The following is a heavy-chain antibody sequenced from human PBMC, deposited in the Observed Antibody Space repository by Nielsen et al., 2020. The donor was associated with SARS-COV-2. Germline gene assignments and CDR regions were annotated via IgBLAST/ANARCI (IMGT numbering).Heavy chain of an antibody. CDR3: AKDLNYYDSSGYDAFDI. J-gene: IGHJ3*02. V-gene: IGHV3-23*01. D-gene: IGHD3-22*01. CDR1: GFTFSSYA. Sequence: GESLKISCAASGFTFSSYAMSWVRQAPGKGLEWVSAISGSGGSTYYADSVKGRFTISRDNSKNTLYLQMNSLRAEDTAVYYCAKDLNYYDSSGYDAFDIWGQGTMVTVFS. CDR2: ISGSGGST.